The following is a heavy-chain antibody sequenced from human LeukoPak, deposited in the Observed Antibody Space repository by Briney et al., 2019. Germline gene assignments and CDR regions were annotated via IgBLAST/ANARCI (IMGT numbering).Heavy chain of an antibody. CDR2: IRGRGGNT. D-gene: IGHD5-12*01. J-gene: IGHJ4*02. V-gene: IGHV3-23*01. CDR1: GFTFSSYA. CDR3: AKGMSATSGYLKLEY. Sequence: GGSLRLSCAASGFTFSSYAMSWVRQSPGKGLEWVSSIRGRGGNTSQAHSVKGRSTISRDNSKKTLYQQMNSLRAEDMSVYYCAKGMSATSGYLKLEYWGQGALVTVSS.